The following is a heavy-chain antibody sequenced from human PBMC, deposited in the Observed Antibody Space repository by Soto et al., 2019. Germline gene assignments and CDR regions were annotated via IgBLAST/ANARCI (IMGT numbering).Heavy chain of an antibody. CDR1: VYSFTSYW. CDR2: MNPSDSYI. CDR3: ATLLPVEPTNPNFDY. Sequence: GESLKISCQCSVYSFTSYWISWVRQTPGKGLEWMGRMNPSDSYINYSPSFQGHVTFSADKSINTAYLQWSSLQASDSAIYYCATLLPVEPTNPNFDYWGQGTLVTVSS. V-gene: IGHV5-10-1*01. D-gene: IGHD1-1*01. J-gene: IGHJ4*02.